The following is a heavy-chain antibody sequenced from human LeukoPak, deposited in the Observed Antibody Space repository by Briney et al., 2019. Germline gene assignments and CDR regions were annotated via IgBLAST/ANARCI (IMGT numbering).Heavy chain of an antibody. CDR2: IYSDNT. J-gene: IGHJ4*02. Sequence: GGSLRLSCTVSGFTVSSNSMGWVRQAPGKGLERVSFIYSDNTHYSDSVKGRFTISRDNSKNTLYLQMNSLRAEDTAVYYCARRAGAYSHPYDYWGQGTLVTVSS. D-gene: IGHD4/OR15-4a*01. CDR1: GFTVSSNS. CDR3: ARRAGAYSHPYDY. V-gene: IGHV3-53*01.